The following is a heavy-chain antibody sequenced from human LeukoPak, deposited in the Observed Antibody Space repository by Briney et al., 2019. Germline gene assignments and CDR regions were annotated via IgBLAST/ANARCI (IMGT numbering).Heavy chain of an antibody. Sequence: GGSLRLSCAASGFTFSSYAMSWVRQAPGRGLEWVSGISGSGASTYSANSVKGRFTISRDNSKNTLDLQMNSLRAEDTAIYYCVKDRYSSAYYFENWGQGTLVTVSS. J-gene: IGHJ4*02. CDR3: VKDRYSSAYYFEN. CDR2: ISGSGAST. CDR1: GFTFSSYA. D-gene: IGHD5-18*01. V-gene: IGHV3-23*01.